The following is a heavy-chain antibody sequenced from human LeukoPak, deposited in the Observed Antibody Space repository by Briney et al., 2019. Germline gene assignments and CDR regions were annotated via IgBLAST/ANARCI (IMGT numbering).Heavy chain of an antibody. J-gene: IGHJ4*02. CDR3: ARDGGYSSGWYVY. Sequence: SETLSLTCTVSGGSISGYCWSWIRQPPGKGLEWIGYIYYSGSTNYNPSLKSRVTISVDTSKNQFSLKLSSVTAADTAVYYCARDGGYSSGWYVYWGQGTLVTVSS. D-gene: IGHD6-19*01. CDR2: IYYSGST. V-gene: IGHV4-59*01. CDR1: GGSISGYC.